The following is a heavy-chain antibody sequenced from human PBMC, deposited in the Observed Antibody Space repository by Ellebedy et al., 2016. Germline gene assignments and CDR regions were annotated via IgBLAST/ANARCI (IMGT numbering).Heavy chain of an antibody. CDR1: GGSFSGYY. CDR2: MNHSGST. J-gene: IGHJ4*02. Sequence: GSLRLSXAVYGGSFSGYYWSWIRQPPGKGLEWIGEMNHSGSTNYNPSLKSRVTISVDTSKNQFSLKLSSVTAADTAVYYCARGRRGSGRSYFDYWGQGTLVTVSS. D-gene: IGHD3-10*01. CDR3: ARGRRGSGRSYFDY. V-gene: IGHV4-34*01.